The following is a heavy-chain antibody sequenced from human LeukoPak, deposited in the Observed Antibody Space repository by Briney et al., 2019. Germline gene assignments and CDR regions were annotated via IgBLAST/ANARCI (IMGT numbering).Heavy chain of an antibody. CDR3: ARYAGYGDHTPFDY. CDR2: INHSGST. D-gene: IGHD5-12*01. CDR1: GGSFSGYY. V-gene: IGHV4-34*09. Sequence: SETLSLTCAVYGGSFSGYYWNWIRRPPGKGLEWIGEINHSGSTNYNPSPKSRVIISVDTSKNQFSLKLRSVTAADTAVYYCARYAGYGDHTPFDYWGQGTLVTVSS. J-gene: IGHJ4*02.